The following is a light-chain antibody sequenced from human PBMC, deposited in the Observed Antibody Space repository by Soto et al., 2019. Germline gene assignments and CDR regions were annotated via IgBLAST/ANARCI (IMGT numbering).Light chain of an antibody. V-gene: IGKV3-15*01. CDR3: QHYTNSPPWP. Sequence: EIGMSQSPATLSVSKGDRATRSCRASQSVSNNLAWYQQQPGQAPRLLLYGASTRATGMPARFSGSGSGTEFTLPISGLPSEDFAVYYCQHYTNSPPWPFGVGTKVDIK. CDR1: QSVSNN. J-gene: IGKJ4*02. CDR2: GAS.